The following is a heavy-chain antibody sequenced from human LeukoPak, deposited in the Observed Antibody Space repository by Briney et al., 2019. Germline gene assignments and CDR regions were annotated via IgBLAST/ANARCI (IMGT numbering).Heavy chain of an antibody. Sequence: SETLSLTCTVSGGSISSSDYYWGWIRQPPGKGLEWIGSIYYSGRTYYTPSLESRVTISVDTSKNQSSLKLTSMTAADTAVYYCARQTYSSGEAEYFQHWGQGALVTVSS. D-gene: IGHD6-19*01. CDR3: ARQTYSSGEAEYFQH. V-gene: IGHV4-39*01. J-gene: IGHJ1*01. CDR2: IYYSGRT. CDR1: GGSISSSDYY.